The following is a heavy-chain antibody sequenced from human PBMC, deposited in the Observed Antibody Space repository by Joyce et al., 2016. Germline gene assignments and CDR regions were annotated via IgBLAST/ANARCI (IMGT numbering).Heavy chain of an antibody. CDR2: VHDSGST. J-gene: IGHJ5*02. D-gene: IGHD3-9*01. Sequence: QVQLQESGPGLVNPSETLSLTCNVSGASISGGHFWSWLRQHPEKGLEYIGYVHDSGSTYYNPSLERRVSISVDTSKKHFSLNLRSVTAADTAVYYCARGSRYFDWRAWFDPWGQGTLVIVSS. CDR3: ARGSRYFDWRAWFDP. CDR1: GASISGGHF. V-gene: IGHV4-31*03.